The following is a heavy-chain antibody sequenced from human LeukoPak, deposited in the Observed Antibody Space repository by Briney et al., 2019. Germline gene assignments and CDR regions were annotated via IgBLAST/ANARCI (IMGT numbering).Heavy chain of an antibody. CDR2: IYYSGST. V-gene: IGHV4-59*01. J-gene: IGHJ4*02. Sequence: SETLSLTCTVSGGSISSFYWSWIRQPPGKGLEWIGYIYYSGSTNYNPSLKSRVTISVDTSKNQFSLKLSSVTAADTAVYYCASQGTYYDSSGYFDHWGQGTLVTVSS. D-gene: IGHD3-22*01. CDR1: GGSISSFY. CDR3: ASQGTYYDSSGYFDH.